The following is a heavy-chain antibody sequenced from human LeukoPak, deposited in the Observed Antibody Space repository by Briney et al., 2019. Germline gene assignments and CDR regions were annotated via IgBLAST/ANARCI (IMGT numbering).Heavy chain of an antibody. J-gene: IGHJ3*02. CDR2: MNPNSGNT. D-gene: IGHD5-24*01. CDR3: ARRCDVRRDGYNSPAHDAFGI. V-gene: IGHV1-8*01. CDR1: GYTLTSYD. Sequence: ASVKVSCKASGYTLTSYDINWVRQATGHRLEWMGWMNPNSGNTGYAQKFQGRVTMTRNTSISTAYMELSSLRSEDTAVYYCARRCDVRRDGYNSPAHDAFGIWGQGTMVTVSS.